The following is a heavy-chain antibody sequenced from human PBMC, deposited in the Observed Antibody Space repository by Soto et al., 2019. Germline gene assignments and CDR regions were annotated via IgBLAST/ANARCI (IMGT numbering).Heavy chain of an antibody. D-gene: IGHD6-19*01. CDR2: FNNVGYI. V-gene: IGHV3-23*01. Sequence: EMQLLESGGGLVQPGGSLRLSCTASGFTFSNYAMTWVRQAPGKGLNWVSTFNNVGYIYDADSVKGRFTISRDDARNTLYLQMNSLRGEDTAVYYCATRGDGSDRYTYGIDVWGQGTTVIVSS. CDR1: GFTFSNYA. CDR3: ATRGDGSDRYTYGIDV. J-gene: IGHJ6*02.